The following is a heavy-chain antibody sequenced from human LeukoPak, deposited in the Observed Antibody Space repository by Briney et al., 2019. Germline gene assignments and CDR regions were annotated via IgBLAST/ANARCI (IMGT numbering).Heavy chain of an antibody. V-gene: IGHV3-23*01. J-gene: IGHJ1*01. D-gene: IGHD3-22*01. CDR3: AKDRSVWYYDSSGYYRPEYFQH. CDR1: GFILSNYA. Sequence: GGSLRLSCAASGFILSNYAMSWVRQAPGKGLEWVSAISGSGGSTYYADSVKGRFTISRDNSKNTLYLQMNSLRAEDTAVYYCAKDRSVWYYDSSGYYRPEYFQHWGQGTLVTVSS. CDR2: ISGSGGST.